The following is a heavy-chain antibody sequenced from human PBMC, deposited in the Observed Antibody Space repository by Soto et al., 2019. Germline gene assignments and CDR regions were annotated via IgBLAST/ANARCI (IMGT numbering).Heavy chain of an antibody. CDR2: ISYDGSNK. CDR1: GFTFSNYA. Sequence: PGGSLRLSCAASGFTFSNYAMDWVRQDPGKGLEWVAVISYDGSNKYYADSVKGRFTISRDNSKNTLYLQMNSLRAEDTAVYYCARDLPLVWGQGTLVTVSS. V-gene: IGHV3-30*04. CDR3: ARDLPLV. J-gene: IGHJ4*02.